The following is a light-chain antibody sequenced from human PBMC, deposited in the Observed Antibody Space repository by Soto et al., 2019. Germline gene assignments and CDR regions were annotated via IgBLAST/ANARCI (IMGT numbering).Light chain of an antibody. V-gene: IGKV1-5*01. Sequence: DIRMTQDPSTLSALVGDRVTITCRASQSISLSLAWYQQKPGKAPDLLISDASNLERGVPSRFSGSGSGTEFTLTISSLQPDDFATYYCQQYNSYWTFGPGTKVDSK. J-gene: IGKJ1*01. CDR2: DAS. CDR3: QQYNSYWT. CDR1: QSISLS.